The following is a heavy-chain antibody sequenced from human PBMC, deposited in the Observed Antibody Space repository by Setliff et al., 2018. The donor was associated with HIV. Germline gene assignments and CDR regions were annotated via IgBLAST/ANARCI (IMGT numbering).Heavy chain of an antibody. CDR2: ISSSSSYI. CDR3: AREGSYGSQALG. J-gene: IGHJ4*02. Sequence: GGSLRLSCAASGFTFSSYSMNWVRQAPGKGLEWVSSISSSSSYIYYADSVKGRFTISRDNSKNTVYLQMNSLRVEDTAMYYCAREGSYGSQALGWGQGTLVTVSS. CDR1: GFTFSSYS. V-gene: IGHV3-21*03. D-gene: IGHD2-15*01.